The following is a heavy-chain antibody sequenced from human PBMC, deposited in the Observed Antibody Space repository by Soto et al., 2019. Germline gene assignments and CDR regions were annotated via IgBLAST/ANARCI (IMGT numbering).Heavy chain of an antibody. Sequence: WGSLGVSCASSGFIFSIYGMHWVRQAPGKGLEWVAVISYDGSNKYYADSVKGRFIISRDNSENTLYLQMNSLRTEDTAVYYCARPYSSGWYGDFDYWGQGTPVTVSS. CDR1: GFIFSIYG. CDR3: ARPYSSGWYGDFDY. J-gene: IGHJ4*02. V-gene: IGHV3-30*03. D-gene: IGHD6-19*01. CDR2: ISYDGSNK.